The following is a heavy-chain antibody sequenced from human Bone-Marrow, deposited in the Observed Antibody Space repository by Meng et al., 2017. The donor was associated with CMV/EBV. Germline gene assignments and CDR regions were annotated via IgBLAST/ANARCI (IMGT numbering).Heavy chain of an antibody. CDR3: ARASPVVTVLHDAFDI. CDR2: ISAYNGNT. CDR1: GYTFTAHY. V-gene: IGHV1-18*04. Sequence: ASVKVSCKASGYTFTAHYFHWVRQAPGQGLEWMGWISAYNGNTNYAQKLQGRVTMTTDTSTSTAYMELRSLRSDDTAVYYCARASPVVTVLHDAFDIWGQGTMVTVSS. D-gene: IGHD3-22*01. J-gene: IGHJ3*02.